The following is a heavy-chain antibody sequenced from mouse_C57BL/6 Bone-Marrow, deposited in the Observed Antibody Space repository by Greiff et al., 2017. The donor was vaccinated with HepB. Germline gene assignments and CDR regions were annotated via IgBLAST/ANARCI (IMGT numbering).Heavy chain of an antibody. D-gene: IGHD1-1*01. CDR2: ISSGSSTI. Sequence: EVKVVESGGGLVKPGGSLKLSCAASGFTFSDYGMHWVRQAPEKGLEWVAYISSGSSTIYYADTVKGRFTISRDNAKNTLFLQMTSLRSEDTAMYYCARIYYGSSYDWYFDVWGTGTTVTVSS. J-gene: IGHJ1*03. V-gene: IGHV5-17*01. CDR1: GFTFSDYG. CDR3: ARIYYGSSYDWYFDV.